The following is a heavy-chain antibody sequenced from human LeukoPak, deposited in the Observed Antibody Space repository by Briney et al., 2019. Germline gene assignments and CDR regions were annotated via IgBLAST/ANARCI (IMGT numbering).Heavy chain of an antibody. CDR1: GFTFGNYG. CDR2: ISGSGGST. Sequence: PGGSLRLSCAASGFTFGNYGMSWVRQAPGKGLEWVSAISGSGGSTYYADSVKGRFTISRDNSKNTLYLQMNSLRAEDTAVYYCAKGGRSSWYGISDYYYYYYMDVWGKGTTVTVSS. J-gene: IGHJ6*03. V-gene: IGHV3-23*01. CDR3: AKGGRSSWYGISDYYYYYYMDV. D-gene: IGHD6-13*01.